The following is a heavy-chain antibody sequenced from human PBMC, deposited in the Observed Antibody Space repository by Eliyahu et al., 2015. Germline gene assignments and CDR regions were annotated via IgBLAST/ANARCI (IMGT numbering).Heavy chain of an antibody. CDR2: IYYSGST. J-gene: IGHJ3*02. D-gene: IGHD1-26*01. CDR3: ARHHSGNYYDAFDI. V-gene: IGHV4-39*01. Sequence: QLQLQESGPGLVKPSXXLSXTCTXSGGSXSSSSYYWGWIRQPPGKGLEWIGSIYYSGSTYYNPSLKSRVTISVDTSKNQFSLKLSSVTAADTAVYYCARHHSGNYYDAFDIWGQGTMVTVSS. CDR1: GGSXSSSSYY.